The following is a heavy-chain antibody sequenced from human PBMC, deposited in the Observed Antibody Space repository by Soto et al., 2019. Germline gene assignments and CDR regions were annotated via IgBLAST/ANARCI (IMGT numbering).Heavy chain of an antibody. Sequence: ASVKVSCKASGYTFTSYGISWVRQAPGQGLEWMRWISAYNGNTNYAQKLQGRVTMTTDTSTSTAYMELRSLRSDDTAVYYCARDRGYGGNSLSDYWGQGTLVTVSS. V-gene: IGHV1-18*01. D-gene: IGHD5-12*01. CDR3: ARDRGYGGNSLSDY. CDR2: ISAYNGNT. J-gene: IGHJ4*02. CDR1: GYTFTSYG.